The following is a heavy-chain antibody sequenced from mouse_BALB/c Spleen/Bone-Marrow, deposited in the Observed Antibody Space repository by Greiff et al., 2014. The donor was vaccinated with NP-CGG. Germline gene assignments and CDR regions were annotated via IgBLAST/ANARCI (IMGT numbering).Heavy chain of an antibody. D-gene: IGHD1-1*01. J-gene: IGHJ1*01. CDR3: TRDGSSRWDFDV. CDR2: IDPETGGT. Sequence: VQLQQSGAELVRPGASVTLSCKASGYPFTDYEMHLVKQTPVPGLEWIGAIDPETGGTAYNQKFKGKATLTADKSSSTAYMELRSLTSEYSAVYYCTRDGSSRWDFDVGGAGTTVTVSS. CDR1: GYPFTDYE. V-gene: IGHV1-15*01.